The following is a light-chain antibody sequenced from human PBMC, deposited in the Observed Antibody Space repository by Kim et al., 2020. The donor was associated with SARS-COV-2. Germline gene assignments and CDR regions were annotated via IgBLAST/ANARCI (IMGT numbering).Light chain of an antibody. Sequence: TNTLTCTGNNDNVGNQVAAWLQQHQGHPPKLLSYRNNNRPSGISERFSASRSGDTASLTITGLQPEDETDYYCSAWDSSLNAWVFGGGTQLTVL. V-gene: IGLV10-54*04. CDR3: SAWDSSLNAWV. CDR1: NDNVGNQV. J-gene: IGLJ3*02. CDR2: RNN.